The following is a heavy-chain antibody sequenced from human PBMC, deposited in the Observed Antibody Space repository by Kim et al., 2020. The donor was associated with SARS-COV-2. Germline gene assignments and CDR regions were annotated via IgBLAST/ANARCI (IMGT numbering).Heavy chain of an antibody. D-gene: IGHD3-10*01. CDR3: ARERITMVQGVIKSFDY. J-gene: IGHJ4*02. Sequence: LNDRVTISVDTSKNQFSLKLSSVTAAETAVYYCARERITMVQGVIKSFDYWGQGTLVTVSS. V-gene: IGHV4-34*01.